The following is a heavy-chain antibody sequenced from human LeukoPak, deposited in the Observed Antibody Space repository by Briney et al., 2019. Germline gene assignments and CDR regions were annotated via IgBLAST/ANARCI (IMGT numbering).Heavy chain of an antibody. CDR1: GGSISHYY. CDR3: ASARVVVTPMSYYMDV. D-gene: IGHD3-22*01. J-gene: IGHJ6*03. CDR2: FYYSGST. V-gene: IGHV4-59*01. Sequence: SETLSLTCTISGGSISHYYWNWIRQPPGKELEWIGYFYYSGSTNYNPSLKSRVTISLDMSKNQFSLKLTSVTAADTAVYYCASARVVVTPMSYYMDVWGKGTTVTVSS.